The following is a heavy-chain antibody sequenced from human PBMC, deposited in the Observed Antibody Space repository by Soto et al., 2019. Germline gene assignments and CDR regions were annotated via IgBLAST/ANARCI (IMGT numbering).Heavy chain of an antibody. J-gene: IGHJ4*02. CDR2: INPSGGST. CDR3: ARHPSQIAGGAYYFDY. CDR1: GYTFTSYY. D-gene: IGHD6-13*01. V-gene: IGHV1-46*03. Sequence: ASVKVSCKASGYTFTSYYMHWVRQAPGQGLEWMGIINPSGGSTSYAQKFQGRVTMTRDTSTSTVYMELSSLRSEDTAVYYCARHPSQIAGGAYYFDYWGQGTLVTVSS.